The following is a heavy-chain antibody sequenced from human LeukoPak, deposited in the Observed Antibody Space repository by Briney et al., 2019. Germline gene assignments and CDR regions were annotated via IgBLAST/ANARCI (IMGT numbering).Heavy chain of an antibody. CDR3: AKDAGEPLLGYCSGGSCSSDY. CDR1: GFTFSSYG. CDR2: ISGSGGST. J-gene: IGHJ4*02. Sequence: PGGSLRLSCAASGFTFSSYGMSWVRQAPGKGLEWVSAISGSGGSTYYADSVKGRFTISRDNSKNTLYLQMNSLRAEDTAVYYCAKDAGEPLLGYCSGGSCSSDYWGQGTLVTVSS. V-gene: IGHV3-23*01. D-gene: IGHD2-15*01.